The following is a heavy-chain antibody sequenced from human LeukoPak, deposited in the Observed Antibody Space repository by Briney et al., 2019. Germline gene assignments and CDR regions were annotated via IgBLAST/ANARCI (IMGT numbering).Heavy chain of an antibody. CDR3: YSRWRYGSVDY. J-gene: IGHJ4*02. CDR1: GGSISSYY. CDR2: MYYSGST. Sequence: SETLSLTCTVSGGSISSYYWSWIRQPPGKGLEWIGYMYYSGSTNYNPSPKSRVTISVDTSKNQFPLKLSSVTPADTAVYCAYSRWRYGSVDYWGQGTLVTVSS. D-gene: IGHD3-10*01. V-gene: IGHV4-59*01.